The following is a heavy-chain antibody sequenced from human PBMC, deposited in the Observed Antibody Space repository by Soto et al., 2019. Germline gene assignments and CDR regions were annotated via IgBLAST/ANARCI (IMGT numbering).Heavy chain of an antibody. J-gene: IGHJ6*02. CDR1: GYSFTSYW. CDR3: ARQSVAARSYYYYGMDV. V-gene: IGHV5-10-1*01. CDR2: IDPSDSYT. Sequence: GESLKISCKGSGYSFTSYWISWVRQMPGKGLEWMGRIDPSDSYTNYSPSFQGHVTISADESISTAYLQWSSLKASDTAMYYCARQSVAARSYYYYGMDVWGQGTTVTVSS. D-gene: IGHD6-6*01.